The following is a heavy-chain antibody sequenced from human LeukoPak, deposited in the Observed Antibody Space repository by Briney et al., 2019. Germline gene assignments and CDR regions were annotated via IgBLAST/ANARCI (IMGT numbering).Heavy chain of an antibody. J-gene: IGHJ4*02. D-gene: IGHD4-11*01. CDR2: IKQDGSEI. Sequence: PGGSLRLSCAGSGFTFSSYWMSWVRQAPGKGLEWVANIKQDGSEIRYVDSVKGRFTISRDNAKNSLYLQMNSLRAEDTAVYYCARDLDDYSNISSVFDWGQGTLVTVSS. V-gene: IGHV3-7*01. CDR1: GFTFSSYW. CDR3: ARDLDDYSNISSVFD.